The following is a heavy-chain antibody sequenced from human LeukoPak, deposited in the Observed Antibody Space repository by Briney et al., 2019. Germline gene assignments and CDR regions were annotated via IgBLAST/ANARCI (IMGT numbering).Heavy chain of an antibody. Sequence: SETLSLTCTVSGDSISSGAYYWSWVRQPPGKGPEWIGYIYDSGSTYFNPSLRSRVTISIDRSKNQFSLKLSSVTAADTALYYCASCTAMVTPYYFDYWGQGTLVTVSS. CDR2: IYDSGST. CDR1: GDSISSGAYY. CDR3: ASCTAMVTPYYFDY. V-gene: IGHV4-30-2*01. D-gene: IGHD5-18*01. J-gene: IGHJ4*02.